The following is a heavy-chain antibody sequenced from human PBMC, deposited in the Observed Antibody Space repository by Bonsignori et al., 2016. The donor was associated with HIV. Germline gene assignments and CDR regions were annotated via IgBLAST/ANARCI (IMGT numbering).Heavy chain of an antibody. CDR3: AKGLIATFEFDY. D-gene: IGHD6-13*01. Sequence: WIRQPPGKGLEWVSTVSYGVGKNTYYADSVKGRFTISRDNSKNTLVLQMNSLRADDTAIYFCAKGLIATFEFDYWGQGTLVTVSS. J-gene: IGHJ4*02. V-gene: IGHV3-23*01. CDR2: VSYGVGKNT.